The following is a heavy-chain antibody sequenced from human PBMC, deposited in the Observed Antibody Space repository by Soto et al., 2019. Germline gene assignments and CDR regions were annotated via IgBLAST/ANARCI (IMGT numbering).Heavy chain of an antibody. CDR1: GFTFNNYD. D-gene: IGHD3-22*01. Sequence: QVQLVESGGGVVQPGRSLRLSCAASGFTFNNYDMHWVRQAPGQGLEWVALISYDGNNEYCADSVKGRFTISRDNSKNTLYLQMNCLRAEDTAVYYCAKGSWKHYDNSGSKDYFDYWGQGTLVTVSS. J-gene: IGHJ4*02. V-gene: IGHV3-30*18. CDR2: ISYDGNNE. CDR3: AKGSWKHYDNSGSKDYFDY.